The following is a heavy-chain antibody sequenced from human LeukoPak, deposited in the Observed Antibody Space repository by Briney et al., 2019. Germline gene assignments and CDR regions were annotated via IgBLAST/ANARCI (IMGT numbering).Heavy chain of an antibody. V-gene: IGHV1-69*13. CDR2: IIPIFGTA. CDR3: ARDPGFGESHVPEYNWFDP. Sequence: ASVKVSCKASGGTFSSYAISWVRQAPGQGLEWMGGIIPIFGTANYAQKFQGRVTITADESTSTAYMELSSLRSEDTAVYYCARDPGFGESHVPEYNWFDPWGQGTLVTVSS. D-gene: IGHD3-10*01. J-gene: IGHJ5*02. CDR1: GGTFSSYA.